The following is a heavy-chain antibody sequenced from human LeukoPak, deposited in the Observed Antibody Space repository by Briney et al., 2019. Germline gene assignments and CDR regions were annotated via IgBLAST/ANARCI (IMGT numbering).Heavy chain of an antibody. CDR3: AKARYCSGGSCSAFDY. Sequence: GGSLRLSCAASGFTFSSYAMSWVRQAPGKGLEWVSAIGGSGGSTYYADSVKGRFTISRDNSKNTLYLQMNSLRAEDTAVYYCAKARYCSGGSCSAFDYWGQGTLVTVSS. CDR1: GFTFSSYA. J-gene: IGHJ4*02. V-gene: IGHV3-23*01. CDR2: IGGSGGST. D-gene: IGHD2-15*01.